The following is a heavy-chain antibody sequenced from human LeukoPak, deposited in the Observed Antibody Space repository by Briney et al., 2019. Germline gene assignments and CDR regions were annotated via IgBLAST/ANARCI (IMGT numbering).Heavy chain of an antibody. Sequence: PGGSLGLSCAASGFTFRNYSMNWVRQAPGRGLEWVSYISSSGSTIYYADSVKGRFTISRDNAKNSLSLQMNSPGAEDTAVYYCARDGYGFGDYDSYFDYWGQGTLVTVSS. J-gene: IGHJ4*02. CDR2: ISSSGSTI. D-gene: IGHD4-17*01. CDR1: GFTFRNYS. V-gene: IGHV3-48*01. CDR3: ARDGYGFGDYDSYFDY.